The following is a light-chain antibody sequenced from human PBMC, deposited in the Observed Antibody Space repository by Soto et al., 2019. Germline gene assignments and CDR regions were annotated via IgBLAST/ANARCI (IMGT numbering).Light chain of an antibody. J-gene: IGLJ2*01. Sequence: QSALTQPASVSGSPGQSITISCTGTSSDVGGYNFVSWYQQHPGKAPKLMISDVSNRPSGVSNRFSGSKSGNTASLTISGLQAEDEADYYCSSYTGSSTSLVVYGGGTKVTVL. CDR2: DVS. V-gene: IGLV2-14*03. CDR1: SSDVGGYNF. CDR3: SSYTGSSTSLVV.